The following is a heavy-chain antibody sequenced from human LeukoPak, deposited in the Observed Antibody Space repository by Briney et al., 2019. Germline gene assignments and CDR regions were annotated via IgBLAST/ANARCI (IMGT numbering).Heavy chain of an antibody. D-gene: IGHD6-19*01. J-gene: IGHJ6*02. CDR2: ITSSSSHI. Sequence: GGSLRLSCAASGFSFSSYSMNWVRQAPGKGLEWVSTITSSSSHIYYADSVKGRFTISRDNAKNSLYLQMNSLRAEDTAVYYCAKDLGAVAGPYYYYGMDVWGQGTTVTVSS. V-gene: IGHV3-21*04. CDR3: AKDLGAVAGPYYYYGMDV. CDR1: GFSFSSYS.